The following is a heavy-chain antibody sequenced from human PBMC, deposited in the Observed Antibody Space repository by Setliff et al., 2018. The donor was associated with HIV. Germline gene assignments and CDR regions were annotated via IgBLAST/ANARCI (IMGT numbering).Heavy chain of an antibody. Sequence: ASVKVSCKASGYTFRNFAISWVRQAPGHSLEWMGWINVGNGDTKYSQELQGRISITRDTSTNTAYMELSSLRSDDTAVYFCARGALLAVFDFDHWGQGTQVTVSS. V-gene: IGHV1-18*01. CDR2: INVGNGDT. D-gene: IGHD2-21*01. J-gene: IGHJ4*02. CDR3: ARGALLAVFDFDH. CDR1: GYTFRNFA.